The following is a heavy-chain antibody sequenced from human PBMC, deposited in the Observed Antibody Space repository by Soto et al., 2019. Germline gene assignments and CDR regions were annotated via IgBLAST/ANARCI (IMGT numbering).Heavy chain of an antibody. V-gene: IGHV1-18*04. J-gene: IGHJ6*02. D-gene: IGHD2-21*01. CDR3: ARGDIVVVIAIRSPDYYYGMDV. Sequence: QVQLVQSGAEVKKPGASVKVSCKPSGYSFTSSGFSWVRQAPGQGLEWMGWISAYHGNTKYAQKLQGRVIMTTDPSQSRAFMELRSLRSDDAAVYYCARGDIVVVIAIRSPDYYYGMDVLGQGTTVTVSS. CDR2: ISAYHGNT. CDR1: GYSFTSSG.